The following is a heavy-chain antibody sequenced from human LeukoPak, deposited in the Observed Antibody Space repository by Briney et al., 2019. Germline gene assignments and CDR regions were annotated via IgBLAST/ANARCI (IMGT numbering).Heavy chain of an antibody. CDR3: ARDHDWDYMDV. J-gene: IGHJ6*03. CDR2: IYSGGST. V-gene: IGHV3-53*01. D-gene: IGHD3-9*01. Sequence: GGSLRLSCAASGFTVSSNYMSWVRQAPGKGLEWVSIIYSGGSTFYADSVKGRFTISRHNAKNSLYLQMNSLRAEDTAVYYCARDHDWDYMDVWGKGTTVTVSS. CDR1: GFTVSSNY.